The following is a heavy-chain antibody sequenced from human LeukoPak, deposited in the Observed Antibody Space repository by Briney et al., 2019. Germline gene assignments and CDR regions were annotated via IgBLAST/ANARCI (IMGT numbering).Heavy chain of an antibody. CDR1: GFTFSSYW. CDR3: AREERSIAARPIDY. CDR2: IKQDGSEK. Sequence: GGSLRLSCAASGFTFSSYWMSWVRQAPGKGLEWVANIKQDGSEKYYVDSVKGRFTISRDNAKNSLYLQMNSRRAEDTAVYYCAREERSIAARPIDYWGQGTLVTVSS. J-gene: IGHJ4*02. D-gene: IGHD6-6*01. V-gene: IGHV3-7*01.